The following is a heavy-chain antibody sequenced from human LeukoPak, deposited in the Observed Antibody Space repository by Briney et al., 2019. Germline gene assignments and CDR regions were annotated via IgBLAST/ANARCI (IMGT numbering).Heavy chain of an antibody. CDR3: VRDVLGSLDY. Sequence: GGSLRLSCAASGFTFSSYGMHWVRQAPGKGLEWVSYISSSGSTIYYADSVKGRFTISRDNAKNSLYLQMNSLRAEDTAVYYCVRDVLGSLDYWGQGTLVTVSS. J-gene: IGHJ4*02. CDR1: GFTFSSYG. CDR2: ISSSGSTI. D-gene: IGHD1-26*01. V-gene: IGHV3-48*04.